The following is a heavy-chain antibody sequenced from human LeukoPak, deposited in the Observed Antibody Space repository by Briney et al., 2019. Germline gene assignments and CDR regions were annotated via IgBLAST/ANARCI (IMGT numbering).Heavy chain of an antibody. D-gene: IGHD3-16*01. CDR3: ATDFGETLT. J-gene: IGHJ4*02. V-gene: IGHV1-24*01. Sequence: GASVKVSCKVSGYILIELPIHWVRQAPGKGLEWVGGFDPEDGETIYAQKFQGRVTMTEDTSTDTTYMELSSLRSEDTAVYYCATDFGETLTWGQGTLVTVSS. CDR2: FDPEDGET. CDR1: GYILIELP.